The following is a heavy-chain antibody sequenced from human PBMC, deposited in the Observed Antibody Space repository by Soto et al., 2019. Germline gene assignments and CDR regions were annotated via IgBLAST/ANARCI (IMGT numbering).Heavy chain of an antibody. CDR2: ISAYNGDT. CDR3: ARDPPFSGILRGTPLMDV. V-gene: IGHV1-18*04. J-gene: IGHJ6*02. CDR1: GYSFTTHG. D-gene: IGHD4-17*01. Sequence: ASVKVSCKASGYSFTTHGISWVRRAPGHGLKWMGWISAYNGDTHYVQRFQGRLTMTTDTSTSTAYMELRSLTSDDTAVYYCARDPPFSGILRGTPLMDVWGQGTTVTVSS.